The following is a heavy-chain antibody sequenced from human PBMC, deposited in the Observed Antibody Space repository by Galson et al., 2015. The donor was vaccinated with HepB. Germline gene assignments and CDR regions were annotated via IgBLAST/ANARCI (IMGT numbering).Heavy chain of an antibody. Sequence: SLRLSCAASGFSFTRYAMTWVRQAPGKGLEWVSSITSRGGNSYYTDSVKGRFTVSRDHSKNTLLLQLNSLRAEDTAMYFCAKDGIMVANNPYHFHYWGQGTLVTGSS. V-gene: IGHV3-23*01. CDR3: AKDGIMVANNPYHFHY. J-gene: IGHJ4*02. CDR1: GFSFTRYA. CDR2: ITSRGGNS. D-gene: IGHD2-15*01.